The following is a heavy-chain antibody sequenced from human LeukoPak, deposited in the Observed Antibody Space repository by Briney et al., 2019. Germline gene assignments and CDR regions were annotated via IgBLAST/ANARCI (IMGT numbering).Heavy chain of an antibody. Sequence: PSETLSLTCTVSGGSISSYYWSWIRQPPGKGLEWIGTIYHSGSADYSPSLKSRVTISIDTSKNQFSLRLSSVTAADTAVFYCARTIGGSGSYFLEAFDIWGQGTMVTVSS. J-gene: IGHJ3*02. CDR2: IYHSGSA. D-gene: IGHD3-10*01. CDR3: ARTIGGSGSYFLEAFDI. CDR1: GGSISSYY. V-gene: IGHV4-59*08.